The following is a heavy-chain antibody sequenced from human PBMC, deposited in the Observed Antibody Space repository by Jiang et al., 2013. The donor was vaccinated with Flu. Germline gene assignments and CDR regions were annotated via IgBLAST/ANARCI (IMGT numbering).Heavy chain of an antibody. CDR2: IYYSGDT. CDR3: ARGSGLHSY. D-gene: IGHD5-12*01. J-gene: IGHJ4*02. V-gene: IGHV4-59*01. Sequence: GLVKPSETLSLTCTVSGGSISNFYWSWIRQPPGKGLEWIGYIYYSGDTNYNPSLKSRVTMSVDTSKNQFSLKVRSVTAADTAVYYCARGSGLHSYWGQGTLVTVSS. CDR1: GGSISNFY.